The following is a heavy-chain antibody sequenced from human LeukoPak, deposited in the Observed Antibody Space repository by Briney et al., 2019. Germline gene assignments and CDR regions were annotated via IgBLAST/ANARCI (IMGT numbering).Heavy chain of an antibody. Sequence: SQTLSLTCTVSGDSISSGDYYWSWIRQPAGKGLEWVGRIYTSGITNYNPSLKSRVTISVDTSKNQFSLKLSSVTAADTAVYYGARAYGSGSLDAFDIWGQGTMVTVSS. D-gene: IGHD3-10*01. V-gene: IGHV4-61*02. J-gene: IGHJ3*02. CDR3: ARAYGSGSLDAFDI. CDR1: GDSISSGDYY. CDR2: IYTSGIT.